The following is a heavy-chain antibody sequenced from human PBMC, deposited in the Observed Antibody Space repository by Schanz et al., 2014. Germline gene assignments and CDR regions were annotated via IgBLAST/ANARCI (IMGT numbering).Heavy chain of an antibody. CDR3: ARGVRIDY. V-gene: IGHV3-7*01. CDR2: IKQDGSEK. D-gene: IGHD3-3*01. J-gene: IGHJ4*02. Sequence: EVQLVESGGGVVRPGGSLRLSCAASGFIFGNSWMSWVRQAPGKGLEWVANIKQDGSEKYYVDSVKGRFTISRDNAKNSLYPQMNSLPAEDTAVYYYARGVRIDYWGQGTLVTVSS. CDR1: GFIFGNSW.